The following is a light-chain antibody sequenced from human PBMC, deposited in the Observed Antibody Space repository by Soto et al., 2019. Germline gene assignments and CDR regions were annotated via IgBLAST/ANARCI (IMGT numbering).Light chain of an antibody. CDR3: QVWDSSSDVV. V-gene: IGLV3-21*02. CDR2: DDS. J-gene: IGLJ3*02. CDR1: KIGGKS. Sequence: SYELTQPPSVSVAPGQTARITCGGNKIGGKSVHWYQQKPGQAPVLVVYDDSARPSGIPERISGSNSGNTATLTISRVEAGDDADYSCQVWDSSSDVVFGGGTKLTVL.